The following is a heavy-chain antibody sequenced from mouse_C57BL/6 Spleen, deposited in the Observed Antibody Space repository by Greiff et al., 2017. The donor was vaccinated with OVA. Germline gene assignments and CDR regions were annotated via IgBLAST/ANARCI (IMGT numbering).Heavy chain of an antibody. CDR1: GFTFTDYY. J-gene: IGHJ4*01. CDR3: ASHDYLYYYAMDY. Sequence: EVHLVESGGGLVQPGGSLSLSCAASGFTFTDYYMSWVRQPPGKALEWLGFIRNKANGYTTEYSASVKCRFTISRDNSQSILYLQMNALRAEDSATYYCASHDYLYYYAMDYWGQGTSVTVSS. CDR2: IRNKANGYTT. V-gene: IGHV7-3*01. D-gene: IGHD2-4*01.